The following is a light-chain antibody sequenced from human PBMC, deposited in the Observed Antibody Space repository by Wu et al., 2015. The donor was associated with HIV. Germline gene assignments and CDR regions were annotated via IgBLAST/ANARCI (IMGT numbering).Light chain of an antibody. J-gene: IGKJ2*01. CDR2: KAS. Sequence: DIQMTQSPSTLSASVGDRVTITCRASQSISSWLAWYQQKPGKAPKLLIYKASTLESGVPSRFSGSGSGTEFTLTISSLQPDDFATYYCQQYNSYPPFFGLGDQAGDQT. CDR3: QQYNSYPPF. V-gene: IGKV1-5*03. CDR1: QSISSW.